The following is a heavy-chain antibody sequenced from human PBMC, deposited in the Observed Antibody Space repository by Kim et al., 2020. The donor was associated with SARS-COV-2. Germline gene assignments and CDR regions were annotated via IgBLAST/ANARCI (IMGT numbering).Heavy chain of an antibody. Sequence: SETLSLTCTVSGGSISSSSYYWGWIRQPPGKGLEWIGSIYYSGSTYYNPSLKSRVTISVDTSKNQFSLKLSSVTAADTAVYYCARLPRGVVAATYFDLWGCGTLVTVSS. V-gene: IGHV4-39*01. CDR2: IYYSGST. CDR1: GGSISSSSYY. J-gene: IGHJ2*01. D-gene: IGHD2-15*01. CDR3: ARLPRGVVAATYFDL.